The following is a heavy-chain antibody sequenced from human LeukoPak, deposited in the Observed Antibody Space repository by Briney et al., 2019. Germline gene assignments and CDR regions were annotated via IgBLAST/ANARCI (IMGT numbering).Heavy chain of an antibody. CDR3: ARGLQPDY. CDR2: SSSSGNYI. CDR1: GFILRSYS. V-gene: IGHV3-21*01. D-gene: IGHD2-15*01. J-gene: IGHJ4*02. Sequence: PGVSLRLSCAASGFILRSYSMSWVRQAPGKGLEWVAFSSSSGNYIYYADSVKGRFIISRDNAKSSLDLQPNSLWAEDTALYYCARGLQPDYWGQGILVTVSS.